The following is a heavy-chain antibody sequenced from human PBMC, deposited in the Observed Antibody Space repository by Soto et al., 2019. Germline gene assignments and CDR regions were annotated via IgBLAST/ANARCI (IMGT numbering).Heavy chain of an antibody. D-gene: IGHD2-15*01. Sequence: GGSLRLSCAASGFTFSSYSMNWVRQAPGKGLEWVSYISSSSSTIYYADSVKGRFTISRDNAKNSLYLQMNSLRAEDTAVYYCARYCSGGSCYSRLNWFDPWGQGTLVTVSS. V-gene: IGHV3-48*01. CDR2: ISSSSSTI. J-gene: IGHJ5*02. CDR1: GFTFSSYS. CDR3: ARYCSGGSCYSRLNWFDP.